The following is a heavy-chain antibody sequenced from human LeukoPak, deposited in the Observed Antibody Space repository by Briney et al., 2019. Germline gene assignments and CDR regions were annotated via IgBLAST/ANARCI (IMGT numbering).Heavy chain of an antibody. D-gene: IGHD3-10*01. V-gene: IGHV4-59*01. Sequence: PSETPSLTRTVPGDSLCISYWSWIRQPPGKGLEWIGYIYYRVASDYQPSLKTGSTTSVDMPTKHISVKLSSVTAADTPAYYCAREVGCYGSGSLWGPGTLVTVSS. J-gene: IGHJ4*02. CDR3: AREVGCYGSGSL. CDR2: IYYRVAS. CDR1: GDSLCISY.